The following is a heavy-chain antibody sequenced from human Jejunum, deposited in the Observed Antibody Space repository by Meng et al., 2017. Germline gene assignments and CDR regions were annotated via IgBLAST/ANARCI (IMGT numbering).Heavy chain of an antibody. CDR2: VSHGCSS. V-gene: IGHV4-38-2*02. CDR1: GYSISSGYY. D-gene: IGHD5-18*01. J-gene: IGHJ4*02. CDR3: ARQRGDSYGPLDY. Sequence: SGTLSLTCTVSGYSISSGYYWGWIRQPPGMGLEWIGSVSHGCSSYSNPSLKSRVTMSLDTSKKQFTLKLNSVTATDAAVYFCARQRGDSYGPLDYWGLGTLVTVSS.